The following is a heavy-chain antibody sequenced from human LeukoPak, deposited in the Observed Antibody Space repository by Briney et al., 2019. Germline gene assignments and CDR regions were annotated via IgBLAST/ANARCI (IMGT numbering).Heavy chain of an antibody. CDR3: ARGSYYGSGSPPDY. Sequence: SETLSLTCTVSGYSISSGYYWGWSRQPPGRGLEWIGSIYHSGSTYYNPSLKSRVTISVDRSKNQFSLKLSSVTAADTAVYYCARGSYYGSGSPPDYWGQGTLVTVSS. CDR2: IYHSGST. J-gene: IGHJ4*02. D-gene: IGHD3-10*01. V-gene: IGHV4-38-2*02. CDR1: GYSISSGYY.